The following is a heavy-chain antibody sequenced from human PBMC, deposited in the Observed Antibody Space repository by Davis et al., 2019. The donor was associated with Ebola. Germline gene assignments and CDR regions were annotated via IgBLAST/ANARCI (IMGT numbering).Heavy chain of an antibody. CDR2: ISGSATST. J-gene: IGHJ4*02. D-gene: IGHD3-9*01. V-gene: IGHV3-11*04. CDR1: GFTVSNTY. Sequence: GESLKISCAASGFTVSNTYMSWVRQAPGKGLEWVSYISGSATSTFYADSVKGRFTISRDNARDSLYLQMDSLRVEDTAIYYCARDAFSLSRYDTEDHWGQGTLVTVSS. CDR3: ARDAFSLSRYDTEDH.